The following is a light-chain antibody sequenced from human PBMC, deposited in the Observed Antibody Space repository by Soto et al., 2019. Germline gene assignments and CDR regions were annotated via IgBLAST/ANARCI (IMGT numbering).Light chain of an antibody. Sequence: QSVLTQPPSASATPGQRVTITCSGSSSNIGTNYVYWYQHLPGTAPKLLIYRNDQRPSGVPDRFSGSMSGTAASLAIGGLRSEDVSDYYCQAQDSSLSGSVFGGGTKLTVL. V-gene: IGLV1-47*01. CDR2: RND. CDR1: SSNIGTNY. J-gene: IGLJ2*01. CDR3: QAQDSSLSGSV.